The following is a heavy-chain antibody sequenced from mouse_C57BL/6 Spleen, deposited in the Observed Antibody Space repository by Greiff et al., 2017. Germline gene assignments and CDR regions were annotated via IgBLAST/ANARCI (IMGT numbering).Heavy chain of an antibody. D-gene: IGHD2-3*01. J-gene: IGHJ3*01. V-gene: IGHV1-82*01. CDR2: IYPGDGDT. CDR3: ARLGDGYYPFAY. CDR1: GYAFSSSW. Sequence: QVHVKQSGPELVKPGASVKISCKASGYAFSSSWMNWVKQRPGKGLEWIGRIYPGDGDTNYNGKFKGKATLTADKSSSTAYMQLSSLTSEDSAVYFCARLGDGYYPFAYWGQGTLVTVSA.